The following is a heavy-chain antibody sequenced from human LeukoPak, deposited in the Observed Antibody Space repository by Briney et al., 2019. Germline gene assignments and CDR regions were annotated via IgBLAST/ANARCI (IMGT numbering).Heavy chain of an antibody. CDR3: ASAYFYDSSGAFDC. CDR2: IYYSGST. V-gene: IGHV4-59*01. CDR1: GGSISRYY. Sequence: SETLSLTCTVSGGSISRYYWRWLRQPPGKGLEWMGYIYYSGSTNYNPSLKSRVTISVDTSKNQFSLKLSSVTAADTAVYYCASAYFYDSSGAFDCWGQGTQVTVSS. D-gene: IGHD3-22*01. J-gene: IGHJ4*02.